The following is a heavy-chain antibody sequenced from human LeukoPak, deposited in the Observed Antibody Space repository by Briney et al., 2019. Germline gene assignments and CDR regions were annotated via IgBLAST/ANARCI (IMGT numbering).Heavy chain of an antibody. J-gene: IGHJ6*02. D-gene: IGHD3-3*01. CDR3: ARKDYDFWSGPADYYYYYGMDV. Sequence: ASVKVSCKASGGTFSSYAISWVRQAPGQGLEWMGGIIPIFGTANYAQKFQGRVTITADESTSTACMELSSLRSEDTAVYYCARKDYDFWSGPADYYYYYGMDVWGQGTTVTVSS. V-gene: IGHV1-69*01. CDR2: IIPIFGTA. CDR1: GGTFSSYA.